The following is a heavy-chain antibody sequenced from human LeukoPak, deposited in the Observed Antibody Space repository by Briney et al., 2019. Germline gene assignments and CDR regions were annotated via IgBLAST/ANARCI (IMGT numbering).Heavy chain of an antibody. CDR1: GFTFSDYY. CDR3: ARQSDSSGCYLLSILDY. D-gene: IGHD3-22*01. CDR2: ISNSGSTI. Sequence: PGGSLRLSCAASGFTFSDYYMSWIRQAPGKGLEWVSYISNSGSTIYYADSVKGRFTISRDNAKNSLYLQMNSLRAEGTAVYYCARQSDSSGCYLLSILDYWGQGTLVTVSS. V-gene: IGHV3-11*01. J-gene: IGHJ4*02.